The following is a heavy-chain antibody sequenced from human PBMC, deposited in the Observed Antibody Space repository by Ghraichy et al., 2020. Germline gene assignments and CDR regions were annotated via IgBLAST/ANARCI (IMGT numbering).Heavy chain of an antibody. CDR2: CSSSSAST. D-gene: IGHD1-14*01. Sequence: GGSLRLSCATSGFTFSSYAMSWVRQAPGKRLEWVSTCSSSSASTYYADSVKGRFTISRDNSKNTLYLQMDSLSAEDTATYYCVKNQLRIPRADFDYWGQGTLVTVSS. J-gene: IGHJ4*02. V-gene: IGHV3-23*01. CDR3: VKNQLRIPRADFDY. CDR1: GFTFSSYA.